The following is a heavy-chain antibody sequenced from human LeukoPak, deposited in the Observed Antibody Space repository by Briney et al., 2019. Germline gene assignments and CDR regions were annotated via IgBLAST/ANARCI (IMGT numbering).Heavy chain of an antibody. J-gene: IGHJ2*01. Sequence: SETLSLTCTVSGGSISSSSYYWGWIRQPPGKGLEWIGEINHSGSTNYNPSLKSRVTISVDTSKNQFSLKLSSVTAADTAVYYCARAPRDYDFWSGWYFDLWGRGTLVTVSS. D-gene: IGHD3-3*01. CDR3: ARAPRDYDFWSGWYFDL. CDR2: INHSGST. CDR1: GGSISSSSYY. V-gene: IGHV4-39*07.